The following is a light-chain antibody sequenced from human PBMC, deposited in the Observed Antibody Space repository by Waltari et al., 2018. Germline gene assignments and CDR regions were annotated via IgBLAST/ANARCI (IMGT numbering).Light chain of an antibody. J-gene: IGKJ4*01. CDR2: DAS. Sequence: EIVLTQSPATLSLSPGERATLPCRASQSVSSYLAWYQQKHGQAPRPLIYDASNRATGIPXXFSGSGSGTDFTLTISSLEPEDFAVYYCQQRSNWPRTFGGGTKVEIK. CDR3: QQRSNWPRT. V-gene: IGKV3-11*01. CDR1: QSVSSY.